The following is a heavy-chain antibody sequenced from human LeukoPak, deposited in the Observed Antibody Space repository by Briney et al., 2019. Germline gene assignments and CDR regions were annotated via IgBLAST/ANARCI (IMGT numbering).Heavy chain of an antibody. CDR1: GFTFSSYA. D-gene: IGHD3-22*01. CDR2: ISGSGGST. Sequence: GGSLRLSCAASGFTFSSYAMSWVRQAPGKGLEWVSVISGSGGSTYYADSVKGRFTISRDNAKDTLYLQMNSLRAEDTAVYYCARDGGGSSGYYWGLGYWGQGTLVTVSS. CDR3: ARDGGGSSGYYWGLGY. V-gene: IGHV3-23*01. J-gene: IGHJ4*02.